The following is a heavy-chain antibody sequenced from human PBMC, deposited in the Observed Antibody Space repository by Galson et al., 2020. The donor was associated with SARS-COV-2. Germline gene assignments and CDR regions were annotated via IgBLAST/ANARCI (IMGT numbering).Heavy chain of an antibody. J-gene: IGHJ3*02. CDR1: GGSISSSSYY. V-gene: IGHV4-39*07. CDR3: ARWELRSSGAFDI. Sequence: SETLSLTCTIPGGSISSSSYYWGWIRQPPGQGLEWIGNMYYSGSTYYNPSLKSRVTISVDTSKNQFSRKLSSVTAADTAVYYGARWELRSSGAFDIWGQGTVVTVSS. CDR2: MYYSGST. D-gene: IGHD1-26*01.